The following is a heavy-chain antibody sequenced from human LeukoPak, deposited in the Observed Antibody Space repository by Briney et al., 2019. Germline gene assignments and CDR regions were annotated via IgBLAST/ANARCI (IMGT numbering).Heavy chain of an antibody. CDR2: IRYDGNNK. Sequence: GGSLRLSCAASGFTFSSYGIHWVRQAPGKGLEWVAFIRYDGNNKYYADSGTGRFTISRDNSKNTVYLQMNSLRAEDTAVYYCTKEAYSSAWYGDSWGQGTLVTVSS. D-gene: IGHD6-19*01. CDR1: GFTFSSYG. J-gene: IGHJ4*02. V-gene: IGHV3-30*02. CDR3: TKEAYSSAWYGDS.